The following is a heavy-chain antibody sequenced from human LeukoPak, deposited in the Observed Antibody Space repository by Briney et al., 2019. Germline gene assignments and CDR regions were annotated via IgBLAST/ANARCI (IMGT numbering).Heavy chain of an antibody. V-gene: IGHV3-7*05. Sequence: PGGSLRLSCEASGFTFSSYWMSWVRQAPGKGLEWVANINEDGSEKYYVESVKGRFTISRDNAKNSLYLQMDSLRAGDTAVYYCARDGPHYDFWSGPAYWGQGTLVTVSS. D-gene: IGHD3-3*01. CDR2: INEDGSEK. J-gene: IGHJ4*02. CDR1: GFTFSSYW. CDR3: ARDGPHYDFWSGPAY.